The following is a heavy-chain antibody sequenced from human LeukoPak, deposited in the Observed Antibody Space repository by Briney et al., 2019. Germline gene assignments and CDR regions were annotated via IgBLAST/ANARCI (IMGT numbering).Heavy chain of an antibody. V-gene: IGHV3-23*01. D-gene: IGHD6-19*01. Sequence: GGSPRLSCAASGFTFSSYWMSWVRQAPGKGLEWVSTITGGSGAKYYADSVKGWFTIFRDNSKDTLYLQMHSLRAEDTAVYFCAKDTPLTTYTSGWSSNSFDYWGQGTLVAVSS. J-gene: IGHJ4*02. CDR1: GFTFSSYW. CDR2: ITGGSGAK. CDR3: AKDTPLTTYTSGWSSNSFDY.